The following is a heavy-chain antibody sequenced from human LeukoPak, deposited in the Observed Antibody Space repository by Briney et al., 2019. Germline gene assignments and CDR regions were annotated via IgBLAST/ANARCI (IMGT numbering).Heavy chain of an antibody. CDR1: GFTFSNYA. J-gene: IGHJ4*02. V-gene: IGHV3-23*01. CDR3: AKWGDYDVLTGYYVPDY. D-gene: IGHD3-9*01. Sequence: PGGSLRLSCAASGFTFSNYAMSWVRQAPWTGLEWVSAILGRGGSTYYADSVKGRFTVSRDNSKSTLYLQMNSLRAEDTALYYCAKWGDYDVLTGYYVPDYWGQGTLVTVSS. CDR2: ILGRGGST.